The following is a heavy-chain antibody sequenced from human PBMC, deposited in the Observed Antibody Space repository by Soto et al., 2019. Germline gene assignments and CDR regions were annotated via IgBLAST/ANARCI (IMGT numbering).Heavy chain of an antibody. CDR3: AREAATMIVVGSSMEYFQH. V-gene: IGHV1-69*01. D-gene: IGHD3-22*01. Sequence: QVQLVQSGAEVKKPGSSVKVSCMASGGTFSSYAISWVRQAPGQGLEWMGGSIPIFGTANYAQKFQGRVTITADESTSTAYMELSSLRSEDTAVYYCAREAATMIVVGSSMEYFQHWGQGTLVTVSS. CDR1: GGTFSSYA. J-gene: IGHJ1*01. CDR2: SIPIFGTA.